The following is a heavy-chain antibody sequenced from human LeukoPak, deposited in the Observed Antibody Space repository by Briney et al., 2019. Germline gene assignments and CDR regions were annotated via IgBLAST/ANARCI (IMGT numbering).Heavy chain of an antibody. CDR3: AINFDYYDSSAPGAFDI. D-gene: IGHD3-22*01. Sequence: GASVKVSCKASGYTFTSYDINWVRQATGQGLEWMGWMNPNSGNTGYAQKFQGRVTITRNTSISTAYMELSSLRSEDTAVYYCAINFDYYDSSAPGAFDIWGQGTMVTVSS. V-gene: IGHV1-8*03. J-gene: IGHJ3*02. CDR2: MNPNSGNT. CDR1: GYTFTSYD.